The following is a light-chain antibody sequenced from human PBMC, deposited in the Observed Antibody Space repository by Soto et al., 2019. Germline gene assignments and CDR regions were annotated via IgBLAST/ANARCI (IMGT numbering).Light chain of an antibody. CDR1: QGISSY. CDR2: AAS. V-gene: IGKV1-9*01. J-gene: IGKJ3*01. Sequence: DIQLTQSPSFLSASVGDRVTITCRASQGISSYLAWYQQKPGKAPKLLIYAASTLQSGVPSRFSGSGSGTEFTLTISSLQPEDFATYYCQHYGNTPPSVTFGPGTKVDIK. CDR3: QHYGNTPPSVT.